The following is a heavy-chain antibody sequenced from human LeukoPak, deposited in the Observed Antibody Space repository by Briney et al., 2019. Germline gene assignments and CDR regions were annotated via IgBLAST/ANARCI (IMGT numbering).Heavy chain of an antibody. V-gene: IGHV1-69*13. CDR1: GGTFSSYA. CDR3: ARDYSAGSYYGY. J-gene: IGHJ4*02. CDR2: IIPIFGTA. D-gene: IGHD1-26*01. Sequence: SVKVSCKASGGTFSSYAISWVRQAPGQGLEWMGGIIPIFGTANYAQKFQGRVTITADESTSTAYMELSSLRSDDTAVYYCARDYSAGSYYGYWGQGTLVTVSP.